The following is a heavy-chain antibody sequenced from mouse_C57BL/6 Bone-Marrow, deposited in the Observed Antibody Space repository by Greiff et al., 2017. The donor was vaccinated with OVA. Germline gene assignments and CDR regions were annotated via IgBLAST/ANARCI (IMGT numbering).Heavy chain of an antibody. V-gene: IGHV1-15*01. Sequence: QVQLQQPGAELVKPGASVTLSCKASGYTFTDYEIHWVKQTPVHGLEWIGAIDPETGGTAYNQKFKGKAILTADKSSSTAYMELRSLTSEDSAVYYGSSYEGYWGQGTTLTVSS. CDR3: SSYEGY. J-gene: IGHJ2*01. CDR2: IDPETGGT. CDR1: GYTFTDYE. D-gene: IGHD1-1*01.